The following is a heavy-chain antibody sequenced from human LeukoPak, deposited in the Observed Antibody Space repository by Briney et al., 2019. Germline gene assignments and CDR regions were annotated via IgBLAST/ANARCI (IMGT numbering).Heavy chain of an antibody. V-gene: IGHV3-74*01. Sequence: GGSLRLSCAASGFSFSSYWMHWVRQAPGKGLVWVSRIKSGGKTNYADSVKGRFTISRDNAKDTVSLQMNSLRAEDTGVYYCARAPSEIGGYYPEYFRHWGQGTLVTVSS. D-gene: IGHD3-22*01. CDR1: GFSFSSYW. CDR3: ARAPSEIGGYYPEYFRH. J-gene: IGHJ1*01. CDR2: IKSGGKT.